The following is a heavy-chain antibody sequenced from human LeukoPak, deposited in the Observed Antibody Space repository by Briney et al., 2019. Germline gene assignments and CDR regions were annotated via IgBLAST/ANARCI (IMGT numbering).Heavy chain of an antibody. CDR3: AREGRSDYYDSSGYPPSFDY. D-gene: IGHD3-22*01. CDR1: GGSISSYY. V-gene: IGHV4-59*01. CDR2: IYYSGST. J-gene: IGHJ4*02. Sequence: SETLSLTCTVSGGSISSYYWSWIRQPPGKGLEWIGYIYYSGSTNYNPSLKSRVTISVDTSKNQYSLKLSSVTAADTAVYYCAREGRSDYYDSSGYPPSFDYWGQGTLVTVSS.